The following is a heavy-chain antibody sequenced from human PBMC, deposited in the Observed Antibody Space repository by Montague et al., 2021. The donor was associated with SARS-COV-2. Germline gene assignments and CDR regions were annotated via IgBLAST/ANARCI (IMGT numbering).Heavy chain of an antibody. CDR3: AHRDSGRIAAAGFDY. J-gene: IGHJ4*02. Sequence: PALAKPTQTLTLTCTFSGFSLSTSGVGVGWIRQPPGKALEWLALSYWDDEKRYSPSLKSRLTTTKDTSKNQVVLTMTNMDPVDTATYYCAHRDSGRIAAAGFDYWGQGTLVTVSS. V-gene: IGHV2-5*02. D-gene: IGHD6-13*01. CDR1: GFSLSTSGVG. CDR2: SYWDDEK.